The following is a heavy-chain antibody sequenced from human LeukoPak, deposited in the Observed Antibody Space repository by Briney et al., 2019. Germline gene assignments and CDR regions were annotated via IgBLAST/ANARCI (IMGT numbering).Heavy chain of an antibody. J-gene: IGHJ5*02. Sequence: PSETLSLTCAVYGGSFSGYYWSWIRQPPGKGLEWIGEINHSGSTNYNPSLKSRVTISVDTSKNQFSLKLSSVTAADPAVYYCARGWKWFGTQYHWFDPWGQGTLVTVSS. V-gene: IGHV4-34*01. CDR3: ARGWKWFGTQYHWFDP. CDR2: INHSGST. CDR1: GGSFSGYY. D-gene: IGHD3-10*01.